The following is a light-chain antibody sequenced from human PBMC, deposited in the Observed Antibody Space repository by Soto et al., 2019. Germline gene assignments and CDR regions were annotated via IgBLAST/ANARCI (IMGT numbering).Light chain of an antibody. J-gene: IGKJ2*01. CDR2: AAS. CDR3: QQSYSTGYT. CDR1: RTIIGY. Sequence: DIQMTQSPSSLSASVGDRVTITCRASRTIIGYLNWYQLKPGKAPKLLIHAASRLHSGVPSRFSGSGSGTDFTLTISGLLREDFATYYCQQSYSTGYTFGQGTKVEIK. V-gene: IGKV1-39*01.